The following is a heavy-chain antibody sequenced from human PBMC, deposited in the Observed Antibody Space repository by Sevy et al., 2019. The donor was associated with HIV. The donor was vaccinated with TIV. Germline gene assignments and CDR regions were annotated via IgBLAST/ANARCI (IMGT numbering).Heavy chain of an antibody. CDR1: GYTFTSQY. CDR2: INPSGGST. CDR3: ARDSDNYDILTGYYHYDY. J-gene: IGHJ4*02. D-gene: IGHD3-9*01. Sequence: ASVKVSCKASGYTFTSQYMHWVRQAPGQGLEWMGIINPSGGSTSYAQKFQGRVTMARDTSTSTVYMELSSLRSEDTAVYYCARDSDNYDILTGYYHYDYWGQGTLVTVSS. V-gene: IGHV1-46*01.